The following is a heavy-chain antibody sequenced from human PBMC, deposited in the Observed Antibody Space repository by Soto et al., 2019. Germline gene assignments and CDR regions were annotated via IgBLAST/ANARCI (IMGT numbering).Heavy chain of an antibody. D-gene: IGHD2-2*01. CDR2: ISSSSSYI. J-gene: IGHJ6*02. CDR1: GFTFSSYS. V-gene: IGHV3-21*01. CDR3: ARGGYCSSTSCYYGMDV. Sequence: LRLSCAASGFTFSSYSMNWVRQAPGEGLEWVSSISSSSSYIYYADSVKGRSTISRDNAKNSLYLQMNSLRAEDTAVYYCARGGYCSSTSCYYGMDVWGQGTTVTV.